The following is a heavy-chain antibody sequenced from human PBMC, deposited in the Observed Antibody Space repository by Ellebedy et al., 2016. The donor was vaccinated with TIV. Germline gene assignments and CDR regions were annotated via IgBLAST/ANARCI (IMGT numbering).Heavy chain of an antibody. CDR2: MSKTGSRT. CDR3: AKSAVYGDFVEDL. CDR1: GFRFTDYY. V-gene: IGHV3-11*01. D-gene: IGHD4-17*01. J-gene: IGHJ5*02. Sequence: GESLKISCVASGFRFTDYYMSWIRQAPGKGLEWIAYMSKTGSRTYHADSVKGRFTISRANAKSSVYLQMNSLRVEDTAVYYCAKSAVYGDFVEDLWGQGTLVTVSS.